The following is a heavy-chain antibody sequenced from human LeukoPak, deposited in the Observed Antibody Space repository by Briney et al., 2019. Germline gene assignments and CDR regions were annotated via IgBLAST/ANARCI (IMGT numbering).Heavy chain of an antibody. CDR2: ISYSGST. Sequence: SETLSLTCTVSGGSVNSGSYYWNWIRQPPGKGLEWIGYISYSGSTNYNPSVKSRFTISVDTSKNQFSLKLSSVTAVDTAVYCCARESPYYGSGSRDNWFDPWGQGTLVTVSS. D-gene: IGHD3-10*01. CDR3: ARESPYYGSGSRDNWFDP. CDR1: GGSVNSGSYY. V-gene: IGHV4-61*01. J-gene: IGHJ5*02.